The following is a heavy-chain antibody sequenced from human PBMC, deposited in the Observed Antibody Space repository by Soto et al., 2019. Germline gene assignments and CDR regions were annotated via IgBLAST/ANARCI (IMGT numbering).Heavy chain of an antibody. CDR1: GYTFTGAY. Sequence: QAQLVQSEAEVKKPGASVKVSCKASGYTFTGAYIHWVRQAPGQGLEWMGCINPNSGGTEFAQKFQGRVIVTRDTSITTVYMEVSSLRSDDTGVYYCARDFTTHSYVVDVWGQGTAVTVSS. J-gene: IGHJ6*02. V-gene: IGHV1-2*02. D-gene: IGHD3-16*01. CDR2: INPNSGGT. CDR3: ARDFTTHSYVVDV.